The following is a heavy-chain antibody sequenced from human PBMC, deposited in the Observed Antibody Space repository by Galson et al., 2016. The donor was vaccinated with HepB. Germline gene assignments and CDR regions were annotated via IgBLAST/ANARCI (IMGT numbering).Heavy chain of an antibody. V-gene: IGHV1-18*01. CDR1: GYTFTTYG. J-gene: IGHJ6*02. CDR2: ISAYNGNT. Sequence: SVKVSCKASGYTFTTYGISWVRQAPGQGLEWMGWISAYNGNTNYAQKLRGRVTMTTDTSTSTAYMELRSLRSDDTAVYYCARDPRKIRYQLLVIYYYYYAMHVWGQGTTVTVSS. D-gene: IGHD2-2*01. CDR3: ARDPRKIRYQLLVIYYYYYAMHV.